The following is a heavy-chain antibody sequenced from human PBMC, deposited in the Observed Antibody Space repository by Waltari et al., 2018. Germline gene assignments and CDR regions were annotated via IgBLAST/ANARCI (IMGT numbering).Heavy chain of an antibody. CDR2: IIPIFGTA. Sequence: QVQLVQSGAAVKKPGSSVKVSCKASGGPFSSYAISWVRQAPGQGLEWMGRIIPIFGTANYAQKFQGRVTITADKSTSTAYMELSSLRSEDTAVYYCARDRGYSSSWYYFDYWGQGTLVTVSS. V-gene: IGHV1-69*08. CDR1: GGPFSSYA. J-gene: IGHJ4*02. CDR3: ARDRGYSSSWYYFDY. D-gene: IGHD6-13*01.